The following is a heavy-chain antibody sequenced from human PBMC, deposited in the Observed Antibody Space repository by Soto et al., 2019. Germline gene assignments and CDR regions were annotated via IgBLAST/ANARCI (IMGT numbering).Heavy chain of an antibody. CDR3: ASPQSKGYYYMDV. Sequence: SETLSLTCTVSGGSLSSSSYYWGWIRQPPGKGLEWIGSIYYSGSTYYNPSLKSRVTISVDTSKNQFSLKLSSVTAADTAVYYCASPQSKGYYYMDVWGKGTTVTVSS. CDR1: GGSLSSSSYY. CDR2: IYYSGST. J-gene: IGHJ6*03. V-gene: IGHV4-39*01.